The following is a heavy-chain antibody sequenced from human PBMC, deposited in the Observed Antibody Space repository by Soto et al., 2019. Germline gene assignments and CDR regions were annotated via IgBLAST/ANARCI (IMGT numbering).Heavy chain of an antibody. J-gene: IGHJ3*02. CDR1: GFTFSSYG. Sequence: GGSLRLSCAASGFTFSSYGMHWVRQAPGKGLEWVAVISYDGSNKYYADSVKGRFTISRDNSKNTLYLQMNSLRAEDTAVYYCAKEPLAEWELPSADAFDIWGQGTMVTVSS. CDR2: ISYDGSNK. D-gene: IGHD1-26*01. V-gene: IGHV3-30*18. CDR3: AKEPLAEWELPSADAFDI.